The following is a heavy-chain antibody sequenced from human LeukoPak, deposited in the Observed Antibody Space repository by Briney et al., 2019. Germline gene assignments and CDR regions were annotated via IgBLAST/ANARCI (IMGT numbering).Heavy chain of an antibody. CDR3: ARVLWGYYDCCAYSYYMDV. CDR2: MNPNSGNT. Sequence: GASVKVSCKSSGYTFTSYDINWVRQATGQGLEWMGWMNPNSGNTGYAQKFQGSVTMTRNTSISTAYMQLSSLSSEDTAVYYCARVLWGYYDCCAYSYYMDVRGKGTTVTVSS. D-gene: IGHD3-22*01. V-gene: IGHV1-8*01. CDR1: GYTFTSYD. J-gene: IGHJ6*03.